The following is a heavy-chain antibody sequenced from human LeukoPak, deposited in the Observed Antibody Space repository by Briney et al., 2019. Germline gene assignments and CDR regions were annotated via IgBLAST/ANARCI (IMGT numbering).Heavy chain of an antibody. Sequence: SETLSLTCAVYGGSFSGYYWRWIRQPPGKGLEWIGGINHSGRTNYNPSLKSRVTISVDTSKNQFSLKVSSVTAADTAVYYCARGVGLRSDFDIWGQGTMVTVSS. CDR2: INHSGRT. CDR3: ARGVGLRSDFDI. J-gene: IGHJ3*02. D-gene: IGHD3-3*01. V-gene: IGHV4-34*01. CDR1: GGSFSGYY.